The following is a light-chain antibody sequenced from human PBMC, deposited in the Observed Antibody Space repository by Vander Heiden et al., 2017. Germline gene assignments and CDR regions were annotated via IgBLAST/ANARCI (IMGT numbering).Light chain of an antibody. CDR1: SSDVGGYNY. J-gene: IGLJ2*01. CDR2: DVS. V-gene: IGLV2-14*01. CDR3: SSYTSSSTLGVV. Sequence: QSALTQPASVSGSPGQSITISFTGTSSDVGGYNYVSWYQQHPGKAPKLMIYDVSNRPSGVSNRFSGSKSGNTASLTISGLQAEDEADYYCSSYTSSSTLGVVFGGGTKLTVL.